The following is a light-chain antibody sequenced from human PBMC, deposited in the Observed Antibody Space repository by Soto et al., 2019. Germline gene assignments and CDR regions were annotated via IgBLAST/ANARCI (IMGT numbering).Light chain of an antibody. CDR2: DAS. J-gene: IGKJ5*01. V-gene: IGKV3-15*01. Sequence: VLTHSPGTVSLSPGERATLSCRASQSVSSNLAWYQQKPGQAPRLLIYDASTRAPGIPARFSGSGSGTELTLTISSLQSDDFAVYHCQQYNNWPPTFGHGTRLEIK. CDR3: QQYNNWPPT. CDR1: QSVSSN.